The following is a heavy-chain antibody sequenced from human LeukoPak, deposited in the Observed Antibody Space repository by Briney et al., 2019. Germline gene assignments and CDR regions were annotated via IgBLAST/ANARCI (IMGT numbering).Heavy chain of an antibody. CDR2: INPNSGGT. J-gene: IGHJ6*02. D-gene: IGHD3-10*01. V-gene: IGHV1-2*02. Sequence: GASVKVSCKASGYTFTGYYMHWVRQAPGQGLEWKGRINPNSGGTNYAQKFQGRVTMTRDTSISTAYMELSRLRSDDTAVYYCARGIRITMVRGVDYGMDVWGQGTTVTVSS. CDR1: GYTFTGYY. CDR3: ARGIRITMVRGVDYGMDV.